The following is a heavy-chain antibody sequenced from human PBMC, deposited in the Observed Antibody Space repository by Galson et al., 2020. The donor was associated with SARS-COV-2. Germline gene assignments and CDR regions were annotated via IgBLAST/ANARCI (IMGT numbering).Heavy chain of an antibody. CDR1: GFTFSSYG. J-gene: IGHJ4*02. V-gene: IGHV3-33*01. CDR3: ARELSVTTPAGY. CDR2: IWYDGSNK. D-gene: IGHD4-17*01. Sequence: TGGSLRLSCAASGFTFSSYGMHWVRQAPGKGLEWVAVIWYDGSNKYYADSVKGRFTISRDNSKNTLYLQMNSLRAEDTAVYYCARELSVTTPAGYWGQGTLVTVSS.